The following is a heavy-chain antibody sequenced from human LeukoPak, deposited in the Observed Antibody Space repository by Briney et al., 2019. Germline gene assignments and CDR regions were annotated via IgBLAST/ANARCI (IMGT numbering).Heavy chain of an antibody. CDR1: GYTFTSYD. J-gene: IGHJ5*02. Sequence: SXXVSCKASGYTFTSYDINWVRQATGQGLEWMGWMNPNSGNTGYAQKFQGRVTMTRNTSISTAYMELSSLRSEDTAVYYCARTASRGSGWFSTWGQGTLVTVSS. CDR3: ARTASRGSGWFST. CDR2: MNPNSGNT. D-gene: IGHD6-19*01. V-gene: IGHV1-8*01.